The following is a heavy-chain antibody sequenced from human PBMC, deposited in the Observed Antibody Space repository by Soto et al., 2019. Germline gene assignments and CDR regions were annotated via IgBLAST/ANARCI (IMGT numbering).Heavy chain of an antibody. J-gene: IGHJ3*02. Sequence: EVQLLESGGGLVQPGGSLRLSCAASGFTFAMSWVRQAPRKGLEWVSTISSSGGNTYYTDSVKGRFTISRDNSKNTLYLQMNSLRAEDTVIYYCAKRPTSTGFGDPFDIWRQGTMFTVCS. V-gene: IGHV3-23*01. CDR3: AKRPTSTGFGDPFDI. CDR1: GFTFA. D-gene: IGHD3-10*01. CDR2: ISSSGGNT.